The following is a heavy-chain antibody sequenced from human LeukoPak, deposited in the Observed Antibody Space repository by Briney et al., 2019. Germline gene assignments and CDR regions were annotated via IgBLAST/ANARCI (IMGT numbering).Heavy chain of an antibody. CDR2: VSGSGAIA. CDR3: ARDPYSGSYGPYYYYYMDV. J-gene: IGHJ6*03. CDR1: GFTFSNYA. Sequence: GGSLRLSCAASGFTFSNYAMTWVRQAPGKGLEWVSAVSGSGAIAYYTDSVKGRFTISRDNAKNSLYLQMDSLRVEDTAVYYCARDPYSGSYGPYYYYYMDVWGKGTTVTISS. D-gene: IGHD1-26*01. V-gene: IGHV3-23*01.